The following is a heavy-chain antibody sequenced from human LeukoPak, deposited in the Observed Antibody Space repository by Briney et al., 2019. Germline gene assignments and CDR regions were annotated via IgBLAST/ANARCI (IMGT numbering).Heavy chain of an antibody. CDR3: ARDPRDGYNRAFDI. Sequence: SQTLSLTCTVSGGSISSGDYYWSWIRQPPGKGLEWIGYIYYSGSTYYNPSLKSRVTISVDTSKNQFSLKLSSVTAADTAVYYCARDPRDGYNRAFDIWGQGTMVTVSS. D-gene: IGHD5-24*01. CDR1: GGSISSGDYY. CDR2: IYYSGST. V-gene: IGHV4-30-4*01. J-gene: IGHJ3*02.